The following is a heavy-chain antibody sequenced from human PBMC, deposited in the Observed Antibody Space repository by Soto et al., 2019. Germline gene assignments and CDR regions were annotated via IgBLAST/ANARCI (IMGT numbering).Heavy chain of an antibody. CDR1: GYTFTSYG. V-gene: IGHV1-8*01. D-gene: IGHD6-19*01. CDR3: ARGKSIAVAVPRGYYYYMDV. Sequence: GASVKVSCKASGYTFTSYGINWVRQATGQGLEWMGWMNPNSGNTGYAQKFQGRVTMTRNTSISTAYMELSSLRSEDTAVYYCARGKSIAVAVPRGYYYYMDVWGKGTTVTVSS. CDR2: MNPNSGNT. J-gene: IGHJ6*03.